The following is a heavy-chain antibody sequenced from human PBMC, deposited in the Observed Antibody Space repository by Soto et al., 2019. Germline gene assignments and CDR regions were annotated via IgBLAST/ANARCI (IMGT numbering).Heavy chain of an antibody. CDR3: ASIRTSIAARYFDY. D-gene: IGHD6-6*01. CDR2: INHSGST. J-gene: IGHJ4*02. Sequence: QVQLQQWGAGLLKPSETLSLTCAVYGGSFRGYYWSWIRQPPGKGLEWIGEINHSGSTNYNPSLKSRVTISVDTSKNQFSPKLSSVTAADTAVYYCASIRTSIAARYFDYWGQGTLVTVSS. V-gene: IGHV4-34*01. CDR1: GGSFRGYY.